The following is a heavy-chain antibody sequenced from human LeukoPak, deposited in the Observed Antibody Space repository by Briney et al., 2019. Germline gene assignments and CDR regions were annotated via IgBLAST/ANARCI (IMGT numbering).Heavy chain of an antibody. Sequence: GGYLRLSCAASGFRFSTYAVSWVRQAPGKGLEWVAGICGTGDSTFYADSVKGRFTISRDNSKNTLYLQMNSLRADDTALYYCAKARTTVTTGIYFDDWGQGTLVTVSS. CDR3: AKARTTVTTGIYFDD. D-gene: IGHD4-11*01. CDR2: ICGTGDST. V-gene: IGHV3-23*01. J-gene: IGHJ4*02. CDR1: GFRFSTYA.